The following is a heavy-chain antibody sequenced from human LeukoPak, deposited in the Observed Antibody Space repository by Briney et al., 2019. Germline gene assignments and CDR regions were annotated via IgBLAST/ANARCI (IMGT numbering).Heavy chain of an antibody. V-gene: IGHV1-69*02. D-gene: IGHD3-22*01. Sequence: SVKFSCKASGGTFSSYTISWVRQAPGQGLEWMGRIIPILGIANYAQKFQGRVTITADKSTSTAYMELSSLRSEDTAVYYCARGGYYDSSGYLDAFDIWGQGTMVTVSS. CDR3: ARGGYYDSSGYLDAFDI. J-gene: IGHJ3*02. CDR2: IIPILGIA. CDR1: GGTFSSYT.